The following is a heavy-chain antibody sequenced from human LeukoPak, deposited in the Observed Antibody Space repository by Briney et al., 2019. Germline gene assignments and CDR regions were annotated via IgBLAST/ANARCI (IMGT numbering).Heavy chain of an antibody. CDR1: GGSISSSSYY. J-gene: IGHJ4*02. CDR3: ARLSSGSYYAYFDY. V-gene: IGHV4-39*01. Sequence: PSETLSLTCTVSGGSISSSSYYWGWIRQPPGKGLEWIGSIYYSGSTYYNPSLKSRVTISVDTSKNQFSLKLSSVTAADTAVYYCARLSSGSYYAYFDYWGQGTLVTVSS. D-gene: IGHD1-26*01. CDR2: IYYSGST.